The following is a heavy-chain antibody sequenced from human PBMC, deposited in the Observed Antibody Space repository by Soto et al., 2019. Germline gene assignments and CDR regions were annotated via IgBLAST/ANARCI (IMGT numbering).Heavy chain of an antibody. CDR1: GFTFSSYS. J-gene: IGHJ4*02. V-gene: IGHV3-48*02. CDR2: ISSSSYTI. CDR3: ARAYCDYGGYYFDY. Sequence: EVQLVESGGGLVQPGGSLRLSCAASGFTFSSYSMNWVRQAPGKGLEWVSYISSSSYTIYYADSVKGRFTSSRDNAKNSLYLNMNSLRDEDTAVYYCARAYCDYGGYYFDYWGQGTLVTVSS. D-gene: IGHD4-17*01.